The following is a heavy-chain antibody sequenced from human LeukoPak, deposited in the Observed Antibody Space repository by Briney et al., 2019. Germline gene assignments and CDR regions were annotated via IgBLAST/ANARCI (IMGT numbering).Heavy chain of an antibody. J-gene: IGHJ3*02. CDR1: GFTFRSYW. CDR2: IKQDGSET. D-gene: IGHD1-26*01. Sequence: GGALRLSCVASGFTFRSYWMTWVRQYPGRGLEGVANIKQDGSETYYADSVKGRFTISRDNAKRSLYLQMNTLRAEDTAVYYCARDGELGSPADAFDIWGQGTMVTVSS. CDR3: ARDGELGSPADAFDI. V-gene: IGHV3-7*01.